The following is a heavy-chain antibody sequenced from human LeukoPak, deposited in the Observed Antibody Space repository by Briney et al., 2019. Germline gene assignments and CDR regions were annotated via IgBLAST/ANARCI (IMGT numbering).Heavy chain of an antibody. V-gene: IGHV3-48*01. J-gene: IGHJ4*02. Sequence: QPGGSLRLSCAASGFTFSSYSMNWVRQAPGKGLEWVSYISSSSSTIYYADSVKGRFTISRDNAKNSLYLQMNSLRAEDTAVYYCARDPGNAYYYDRYFDYWGQGTLVTVSS. CDR1: GFTFSSYS. CDR2: ISSSSSTI. CDR3: ARDPGNAYYYDRYFDY. D-gene: IGHD3-22*01.